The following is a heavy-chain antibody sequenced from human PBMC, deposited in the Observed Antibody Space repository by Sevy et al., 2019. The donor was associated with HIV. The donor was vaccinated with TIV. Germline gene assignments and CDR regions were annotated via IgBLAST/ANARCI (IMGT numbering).Heavy chain of an antibody. V-gene: IGHV1-24*01. CDR1: GYTLTELS. J-gene: IGHJ4*02. Sequence: ASVKVSCKVSGYTLTELSMHWVRQAPGKGLEWMGGFDPEDGETIYAQKFQGRVTMTEDTSTDTVYMELSSLRSEDTAVYYCATVVVGATYFDYWGQGTLVTVSS. D-gene: IGHD1-26*01. CDR2: FDPEDGET. CDR3: ATVVVGATYFDY.